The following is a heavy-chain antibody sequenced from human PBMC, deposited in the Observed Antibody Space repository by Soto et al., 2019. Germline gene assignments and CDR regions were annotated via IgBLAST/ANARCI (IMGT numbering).Heavy chain of an antibody. V-gene: IGHV3-33*01. D-gene: IGHD3-10*01. Sequence: PGGSLRLSCAASGFTFSSYGMHWVRQAPGKGLEWVAVIWYDGSNKYYADSVKGRFTVSRDNSKNTLYLQMNSLRAEDTAVYYCARDGDYGSGSGDGYYYYGMDVWGQGTTVTVSS. CDR1: GFTFSSYG. CDR2: IWYDGSNK. J-gene: IGHJ6*02. CDR3: ARDGDYGSGSGDGYYYYGMDV.